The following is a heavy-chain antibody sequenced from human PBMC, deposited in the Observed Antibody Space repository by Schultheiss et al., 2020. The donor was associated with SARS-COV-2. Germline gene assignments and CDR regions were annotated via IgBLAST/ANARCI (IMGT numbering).Heavy chain of an antibody. Sequence: SVKVSCKASGGTFSSYAISWVRQAPGQGLEWMGGIIPNFGTANYAQKFQGRVTITADESTSTAYMELSSLRSEDTAVYYCARAYHDTYYDILTGYYAGDDWGQGTMVTVSS. J-gene: IGHJ4*02. CDR3: ARAYHDTYYDILTGYYAGDD. CDR1: GGTFSSYA. CDR2: IIPNFGTA. V-gene: IGHV1-69*13. D-gene: IGHD3-9*01.